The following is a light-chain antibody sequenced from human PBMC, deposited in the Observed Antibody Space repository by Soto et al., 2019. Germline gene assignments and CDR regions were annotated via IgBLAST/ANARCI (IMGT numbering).Light chain of an antibody. J-gene: IGKJ1*01. CDR1: RVFLYSPNNKNY. CDR2: WAS. Sequence: DIGRTQSPDSLAVSLCERAAVNGKSSRVFLYSPNNKNYLAWYQHKPGQPPKMLIYWASIRESGVPDRFSGSGSGTDFTLTISSLQSEDVAVYYCQQYYTNSWSFGQGTKVAIK. V-gene: IGKV4-1*01. CDR3: QQYYTNSWS.